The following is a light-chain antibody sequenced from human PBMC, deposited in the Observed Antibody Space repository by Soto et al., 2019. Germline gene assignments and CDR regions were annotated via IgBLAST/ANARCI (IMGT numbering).Light chain of an antibody. Sequence: DIQMTQSPTSLSASVGDRVTITCRASQGIRNFVAWYQQKPGKPPKLLIYAASTLQSGLPSRFSGSGSGTDFPLTINSLQPEDVATYSCQKYSSVPVFGPGTKVEIK. J-gene: IGKJ3*01. CDR3: QKYSSVPV. CDR2: AAS. V-gene: IGKV1-27*01. CDR1: QGIRNF.